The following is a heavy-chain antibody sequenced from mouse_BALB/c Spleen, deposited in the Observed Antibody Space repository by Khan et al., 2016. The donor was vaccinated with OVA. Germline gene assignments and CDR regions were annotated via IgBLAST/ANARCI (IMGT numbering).Heavy chain of an antibody. CDR1: GFTFSSYG. Sequence: EVELVESGGDLVQPGGSRKLSCAASGFTFSSYGLHRVGQAPEKGLEWVAYISGDSNTIYYADTVKGRFTISRDNPRNTLFLQMTGLISDDTATYYCATSYFYGYYFDYWGPGTTLTVSS. CDR2: ISGDSNTI. J-gene: IGHJ2*01. V-gene: IGHV5-17*02. D-gene: IGHD1-1*01. CDR3: ATSYFYGYYFDY.